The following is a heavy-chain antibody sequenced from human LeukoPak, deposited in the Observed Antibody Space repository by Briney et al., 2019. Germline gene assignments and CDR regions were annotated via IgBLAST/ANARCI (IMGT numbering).Heavy chain of an antibody. Sequence: GGSLRLSCAASGFTFSYYWMSWVRQAPGKGLEWVANIKQDGSEKYYVDSVKGRFTISSDNAKNPLYLQLNSLRAEDTAVYYGARLIAAAATGWFDPWGEGTLGTASS. CDR1: GFTFSYYW. V-gene: IGHV3-7*01. CDR2: IKQDGSEK. D-gene: IGHD6-13*01. J-gene: IGHJ5*02. CDR3: ARLIAAAATGWFDP.